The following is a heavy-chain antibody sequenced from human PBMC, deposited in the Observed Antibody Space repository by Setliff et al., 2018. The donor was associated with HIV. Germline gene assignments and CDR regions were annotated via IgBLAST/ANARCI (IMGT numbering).Heavy chain of an antibody. CDR2: IYYSGST. Sequence: PSETLSLTCTVSGGSISSGDYYWSWIRQPPGKGLEWIGYIYYSGSTYYNPSLKSRVTISVDTSKNQFSLKLSSVTAADTAVYYCARTSHDYGDYSFDYWGQGTLVTVS. J-gene: IGHJ4*02. V-gene: IGHV4-30-4*08. CDR1: GGSISSGDYY. CDR3: ARTSHDYGDYSFDY. D-gene: IGHD4-17*01.